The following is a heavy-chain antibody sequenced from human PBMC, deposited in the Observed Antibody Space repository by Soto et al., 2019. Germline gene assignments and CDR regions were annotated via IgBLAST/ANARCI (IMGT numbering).Heavy chain of an antibody. D-gene: IGHD3-10*01. J-gene: IGHJ4*02. V-gene: IGHV3-30-3*01. CDR1: GFTFSSYA. CDR2: ISYDGSNK. CDR3: ARDFLAPGITMVRGAPGDY. Sequence: PGGSLRLSCAASGFTFSSYAMHWVRQAPGKGLEWVAVISYDGSNKYYADSVKGRFTISRDNSKNTLYLQMNSLRAEDTAVYYCARDFLAPGITMVRGAPGDYWGQGTLVTVSS.